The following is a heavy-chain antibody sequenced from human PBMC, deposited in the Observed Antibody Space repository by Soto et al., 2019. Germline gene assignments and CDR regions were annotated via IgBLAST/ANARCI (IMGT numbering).Heavy chain of an antibody. J-gene: IGHJ6*02. D-gene: IGHD3-10*01. CDR3: ARIPSGSYYNYYYYYGMDV. CDR2: ISSSGSTI. CDR1: GFTFSSYE. Sequence: HPGGSLRLSCAASGFTFSSYEMNWVRQAPGKGLEWVSYISSSGSTIYYADSVKGRFTISRDNAKNSLYLQMNSLRAEDTAVYYCARIPSGSYYNYYYYYGMDVWGQGTTVTVSS. V-gene: IGHV3-48*03.